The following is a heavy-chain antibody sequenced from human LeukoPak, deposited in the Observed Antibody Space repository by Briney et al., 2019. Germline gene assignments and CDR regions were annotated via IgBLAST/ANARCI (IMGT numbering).Heavy chain of an antibody. Sequence: NPGGSLRLSCAASGFTFSDYSMNWIRQAPGKGLEWVSHISRSGDYTSYADSVKGRFTISRDNAKNSLFLQMNSLRAEDTAVYYCARRGGSSRGSRGDDYWGQGTLVTVSS. CDR3: ARRGGSSRGSRGDDY. CDR2: ISRSGDYT. D-gene: IGHD6-13*01. J-gene: IGHJ4*02. CDR1: GFTFSDYS. V-gene: IGHV3-11*03.